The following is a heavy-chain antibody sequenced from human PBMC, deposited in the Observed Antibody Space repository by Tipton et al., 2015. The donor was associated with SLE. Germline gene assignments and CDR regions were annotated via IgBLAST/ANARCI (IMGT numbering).Heavy chain of an antibody. V-gene: IGHV4-34*01. J-gene: IGHJ4*02. CDR2: INHSGST. CDR1: GGSFSGYY. Sequence: TLSLTCAVYGGSFSGYYWSWIRQPPGKGLEWIGEINHSGSTNYNPSLKSRVTISVDTPKNQFSLKLSSVTAADTAVYYCARAVVVAAAFDYWGQGTLVTVSS. D-gene: IGHD2-15*01. CDR3: ARAVVVAAAFDY.